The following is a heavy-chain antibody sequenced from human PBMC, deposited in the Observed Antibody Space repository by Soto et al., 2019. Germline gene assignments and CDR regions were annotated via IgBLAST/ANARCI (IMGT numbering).Heavy chain of an antibody. CDR2: IIPIVGTA. CDR1: GGTFSSYA. D-gene: IGHD2-15*01. CDR3: ARSYCSGGSCYQLTYYYYGMDV. Sequence: QVQLVQSGAEVKKPGASVKVSCNASGGTFSSYAISWVRQAPGQGLEWMGGIIPIVGTANYAQKFQGRVTITADESTSTAYMELSSLRSADTAVDYCARSYCSGGSCYQLTYYYYGMDVWGQGTTVTVSS. J-gene: IGHJ6*02. V-gene: IGHV1-69*01.